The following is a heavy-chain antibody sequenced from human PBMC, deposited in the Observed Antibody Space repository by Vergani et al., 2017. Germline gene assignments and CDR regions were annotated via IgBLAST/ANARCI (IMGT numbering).Heavy chain of an antibody. V-gene: IGHV3-23*01. CDR2: ISGSGGST. D-gene: IGHD5-18*01. J-gene: IGHJ4*02. CDR3: AKLYSYGVHYFDS. Sequence: EVQLLESGGGLVQPGGSLRLSCAASGFTFSSYAMSWVRQAPGKGLEWVSAISGSGGSTYYADSVKGRFTISRDNSTNTLYLPMNSLRAEDTAVYYCAKLYSYGVHYFDSWGQGSLVTVSS. CDR1: GFTFSSYA.